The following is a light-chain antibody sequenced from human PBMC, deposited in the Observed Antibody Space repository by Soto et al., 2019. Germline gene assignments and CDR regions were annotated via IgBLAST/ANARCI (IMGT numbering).Light chain of an antibody. J-gene: IGKJ2*01. CDR1: QSVDRSY. CDR3: QQYYRSLMYT. CDR2: GAH. Sequence: EIVLTQSPGTLSLSPGEGATLSCRASQSVDRSYLAWYQQKPGQAPRLLIFGAHTRATGIPDKFSGSGSGTDFTLRISRLQPEDFAVYYCQQYYRSLMYTFGQGTKVEIK. V-gene: IGKV3-20*01.